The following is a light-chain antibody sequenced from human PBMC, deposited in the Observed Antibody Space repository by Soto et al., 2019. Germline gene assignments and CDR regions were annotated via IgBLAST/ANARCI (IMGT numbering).Light chain of an antibody. V-gene: IGKV4-1*01. CDR3: QQYYNTPPT. CDR2: WAS. J-gene: IGKJ2*01. CDR1: QSVLFSSNSNNY. Sequence: DVVMTQSPDSLAVSLGERATINCKSSQSVLFSSNSNNYLAWYQQKPGQPPKLRIYWASTRESGVPDRFSGSGSGTDFTLTISSLQADDVAVYYGQQYYNTPPTFGQGTKLEIK.